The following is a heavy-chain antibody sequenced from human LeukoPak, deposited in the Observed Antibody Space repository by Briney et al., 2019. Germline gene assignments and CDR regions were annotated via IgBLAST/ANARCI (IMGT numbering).Heavy chain of an antibody. CDR1: GGSISSYY. D-gene: IGHD6-19*01. CDR2: IYYSGST. J-gene: IGHJ4*02. CDR3: ARSISGWYTG. V-gene: IGHV4-59*01. Sequence: SETLSLTRTVSGGSISSYYWSWIRQPPGKGLEWIGYIYYSGSTNYNPSLKSRVTISVDTSKNQFSLKLSSVTAADTAVYYCARSISGWYTGWGQGTLVTVSS.